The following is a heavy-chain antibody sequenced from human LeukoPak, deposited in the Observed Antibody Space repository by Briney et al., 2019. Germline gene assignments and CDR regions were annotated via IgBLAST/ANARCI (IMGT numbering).Heavy chain of an antibody. Sequence: PGGSLRLSCAASGFTFSSYAMSWVRQAPGKGLEWVSAISGSGGSTYYADSVKGRFTISRGNSKNTLYLQMNSLRAEDTAVYYCATHCSSTSCYAGGYWGQGTLVTVSS. CDR1: GFTFSSYA. D-gene: IGHD2-2*01. CDR2: ISGSGGST. CDR3: ATHCSSTSCYAGGY. J-gene: IGHJ4*02. V-gene: IGHV3-23*01.